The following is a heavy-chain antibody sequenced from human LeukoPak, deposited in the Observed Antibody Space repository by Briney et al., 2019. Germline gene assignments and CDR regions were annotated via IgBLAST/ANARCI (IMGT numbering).Heavy chain of an antibody. CDR1: GGSVSSSY. J-gene: IGHJ5*02. V-gene: IGHV4-59*08. CDR3: ARLIVVGTNWFDP. Sequence: SETLSLTCTVSGGSVSSSYWSWIRQPPGKGLEWIGYIYYSGSTNYNPSLKSRVTISVDTSKNHFSLKLSSVTAADTAVYYCARLIVVGTNWFDPWGQGTLVTVSS. CDR2: IYYSGST. D-gene: IGHD2-2*01.